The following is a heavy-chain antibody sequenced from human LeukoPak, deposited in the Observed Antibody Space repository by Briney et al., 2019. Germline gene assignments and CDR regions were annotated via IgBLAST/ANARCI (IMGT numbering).Heavy chain of an antibody. CDR1: GFTFSSYA. J-gene: IGHJ3*02. D-gene: IGHD3-22*01. CDR3: AKNRDSSAYYHDAFDI. Sequence: TGGSLRLSCAASGFTFSSYAMSWVRQAPGKGLEWVSVISHSGGNTYYADSVKGRFTISRDNFKNTLYLQMNSLRAEDTAIYYCAKNRDSSAYYHDAFDIWGQGTMVTVSS. V-gene: IGHV3-23*01. CDR2: ISHSGGNT.